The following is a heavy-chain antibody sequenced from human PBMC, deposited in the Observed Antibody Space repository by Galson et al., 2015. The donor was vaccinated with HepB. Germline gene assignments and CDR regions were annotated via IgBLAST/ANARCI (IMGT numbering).Heavy chain of an antibody. Sequence: SVKVSCKASGGTFSSYAFSWVRQAPGQGLDWMGGIVPMFGVPHYAQKLQGRVTITADASTSTVYMELSSLTSGDTAFYYCASSTVVTLDSWGQGTLVTVSS. CDR3: ASSTVVTLDS. D-gene: IGHD4-23*01. V-gene: IGHV1-69*13. J-gene: IGHJ4*02. CDR2: IVPMFGVP. CDR1: GGTFSSYA.